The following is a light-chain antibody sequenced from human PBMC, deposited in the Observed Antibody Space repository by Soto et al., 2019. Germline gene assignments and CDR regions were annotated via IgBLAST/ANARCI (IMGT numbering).Light chain of an antibody. J-gene: IGLJ2*01. V-gene: IGLV3-9*01. CDR1: NIGRKN. CDR3: QVWDSSTVV. Sequence: SYELTQPLSVSVALGQTARITCGGNNIGRKNVYWYQQKPGQAPVMVIHRDSNRPSGIPERFSGSNSGNTATLTISRAQAGDEADYYCQVWDSSTVVFGGGTKLTVL. CDR2: RDS.